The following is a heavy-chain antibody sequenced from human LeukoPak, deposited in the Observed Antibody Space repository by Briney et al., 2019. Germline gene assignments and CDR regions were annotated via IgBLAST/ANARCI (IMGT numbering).Heavy chain of an antibody. Sequence: PSQTLSLTCTVSGASITIGGYYWSWIRQHPGKGLEWIGYISYSGSTYYNPSLKSRVTISVDTSKNQFSLKLSAVTAADTAVYYCARDQYHELFDYWGQGTLVAVSS. V-gene: IGHV4-31*03. CDR1: GASITIGGYY. CDR2: ISYSGST. D-gene: IGHD2-2*01. J-gene: IGHJ4*02. CDR3: ARDQYHELFDY.